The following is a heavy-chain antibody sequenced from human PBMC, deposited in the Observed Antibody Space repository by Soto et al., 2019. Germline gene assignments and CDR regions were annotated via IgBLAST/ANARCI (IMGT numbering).Heavy chain of an antibody. Sequence: SETLSLTCAVYGGSFSGYYWSWIRQPPGKGLEWIGEINHSGSTNYNPSLKSRVTISVDTSKNQFSLKLGSVTAADTAVYYCARGCVVVPAARSWFDPWGQGTLVTVSS. V-gene: IGHV4-34*01. D-gene: IGHD2-2*01. CDR2: INHSGST. CDR1: GGSFSGYY. J-gene: IGHJ5*02. CDR3: ARGCVVVPAARSWFDP.